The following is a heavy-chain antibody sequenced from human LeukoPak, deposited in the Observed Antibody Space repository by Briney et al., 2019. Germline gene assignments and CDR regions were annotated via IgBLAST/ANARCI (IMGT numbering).Heavy chain of an antibody. CDR3: ARMREYDFWSGYGMEV. D-gene: IGHD3-3*01. CDR2: MNPNSGNT. V-gene: IGHV1-8*01. J-gene: IGHJ6*04. Sequence: ASVKVSCKASGYTFTSYDINWVRQATGQGLEWMGWMNPNSGNTGYAQKFQGRVTMTRNTSISTAYMELSSLRSEDTAVYYCARMREYDFWSGYGMEVWGKGTTVTVSS. CDR1: GYTFTSYD.